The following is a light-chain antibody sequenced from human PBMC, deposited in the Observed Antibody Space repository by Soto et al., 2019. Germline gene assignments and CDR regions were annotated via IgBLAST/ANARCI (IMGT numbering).Light chain of an antibody. V-gene: IGLV2-14*01. CDR3: SSYTSATTYV. CDR2: DVS. CDR1: SSDVGAYNY. Sequence: LTHPASVSGSHGQWIPITCTGTSSDVGAYNYDSWYQQYPGEAPKVIIYDVSHRPAGVSNRFSGSKSGNTASLTISGLQTQDEADYYCSSYTSATTYVFGTGTKVTVL. J-gene: IGLJ1*01.